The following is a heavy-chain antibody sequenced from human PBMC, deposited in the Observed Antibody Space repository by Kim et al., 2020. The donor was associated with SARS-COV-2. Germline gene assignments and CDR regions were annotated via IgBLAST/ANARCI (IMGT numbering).Heavy chain of an antibody. Sequence: SETLSLTCTVSGGSISSGGYYWSWIRQHPGKGLEWIGYIYYSGSTYYNPSLKSRVTISVDTSKNQFSLKLSSVTAADTAVYYCARTLDYYGSGPQRNAFDIWGQGTMVTVSS. J-gene: IGHJ3*02. V-gene: IGHV4-31*03. CDR1: GGSISSGGYY. D-gene: IGHD3-10*01. CDR2: IYYSGST. CDR3: ARTLDYYGSGPQRNAFDI.